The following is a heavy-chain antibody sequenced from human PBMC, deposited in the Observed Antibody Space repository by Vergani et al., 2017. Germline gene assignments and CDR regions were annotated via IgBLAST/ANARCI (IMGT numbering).Heavy chain of an antibody. D-gene: IGHD3-9*01. CDR1: GTSVSSGYY. CDR3: ARVMYRDEASTGYRLEGMDI. Sequence: QVQLQESGPGLLKPSETLSLTCAVSGTSVSSGYYWGWIRQPPGRGLEWIGSMFHRGNTYYSPSLKSRVTMSVDTSKNQFSLKLRSVTAADTAVYFCARVMYRDEASTGYRLEGMDIWGQGTTVTISS. V-gene: IGHV4-38-2*01. CDR2: MFHRGNT. J-gene: IGHJ6*02.